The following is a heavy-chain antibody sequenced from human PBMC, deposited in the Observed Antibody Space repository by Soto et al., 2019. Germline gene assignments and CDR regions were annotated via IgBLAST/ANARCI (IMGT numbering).Heavy chain of an antibody. CDR2: ISGSSGRT. Sequence: GGSLRLSCTASGFRFSSYGMNWVRQAPGKGLEWVSGISGSSGRTYYADSVKGRFTISRDNSKNMVYLQMNSLRADDTALYYCAKDMYPVFWYFDLWGRGTLVTVSS. J-gene: IGHJ2*01. V-gene: IGHV3-23*01. CDR1: GFRFSSYG. D-gene: IGHD2-8*01. CDR3: AKDMYPVFWYFDL.